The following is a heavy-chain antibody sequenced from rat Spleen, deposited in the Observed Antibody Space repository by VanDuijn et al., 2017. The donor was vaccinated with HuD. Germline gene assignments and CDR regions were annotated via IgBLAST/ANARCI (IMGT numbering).Heavy chain of an antibody. CDR2: MWYDGDS. Sequence: QVQLKESGPGLVQSSETLSLTCTVSGFSLTSYSVSWVRQPSGKGPEWMGRMWYDGDSAYNSALKSRLGITRDTSKNQVFLKMNSLQTDDTGTYYGTREYLTTGVMDAWGQGASVTGSS. CDR3: TREYLTTGVMDA. J-gene: IGHJ4*01. CDR1: GFSLTSYS. D-gene: IGHD1-4*01. V-gene: IGHV2-63*01.